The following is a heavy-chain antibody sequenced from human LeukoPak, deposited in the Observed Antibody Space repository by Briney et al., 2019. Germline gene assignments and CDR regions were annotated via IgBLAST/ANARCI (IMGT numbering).Heavy chain of an antibody. V-gene: IGHV4-39*07. J-gene: IGHJ4*02. CDR1: GGSISSSSYY. CDR3: ARAPSSGWFVIDY. CDR2: IYYSGST. Sequence: SETPSLTCTVSGGSISSSSYYWGWIRQPAGKGLEWIGSIYYSGSTYYNPSLKSRVTISVDTSKNQFSLKLSPVTAADTAVYYCARAPSSGWFVIDYWGQGTLVTVSS. D-gene: IGHD6-19*01.